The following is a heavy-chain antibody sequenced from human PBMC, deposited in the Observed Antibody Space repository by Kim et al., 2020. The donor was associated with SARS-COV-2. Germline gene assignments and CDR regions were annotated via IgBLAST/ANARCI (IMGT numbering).Heavy chain of an antibody. CDR3: TTAVRITGFDY. V-gene: IGHV3-15*01. J-gene: IGHJ4*02. CDR2: IKRKTDGGTT. CDR1: GFTFSNAW. Sequence: GGSLRLSCAASGFTFSNAWMTWVRQAPGKGLEWVGRIKRKTDGGTTDYAASGKGRFTISRDDSKNTLYVQMNSLKSEDTAVYYCTTAVRITGFDYWGQGT. D-gene: IGHD1-20*01.